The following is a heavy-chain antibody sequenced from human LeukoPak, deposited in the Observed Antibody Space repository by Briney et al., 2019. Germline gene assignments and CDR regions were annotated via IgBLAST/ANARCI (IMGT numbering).Heavy chain of an antibody. V-gene: IGHV3-9*01. CDR2: ISWNSGSI. CDR3: AKDEGGSSWYYFEY. J-gene: IGHJ4*02. D-gene: IGHD6-13*01. CDR1: GFTFDDYA. Sequence: GGSLRLSCAASGFTFDDYAMHWVRQAPGKGLEWVAGISWNSGSIDYADSVKGRFTISRDNAKNSLYLQMNSLRAEDTAFYYCAKDEGGSSWYYFEYWGQGTLVTVSS.